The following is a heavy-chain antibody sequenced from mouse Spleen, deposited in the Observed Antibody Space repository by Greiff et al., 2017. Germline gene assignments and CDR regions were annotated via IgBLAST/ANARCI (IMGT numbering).Heavy chain of an antibody. Sequence: DVKLVESEGGLVQPGSSMKLSCTASGFTFSDYYMAWVRQVPEKGLEWVANINYDGSSTYYLDSLKSRFIISRDNAKNILYLQMSSLKSEDTATYYCARADYYGSSYGFDYWGQGTTLTVSS. D-gene: IGHD1-1*01. J-gene: IGHJ2*01. CDR2: INYDGSST. V-gene: IGHV5-16*01. CDR3: ARADYYGSSYGFDY. CDR1: GFTFSDYY.